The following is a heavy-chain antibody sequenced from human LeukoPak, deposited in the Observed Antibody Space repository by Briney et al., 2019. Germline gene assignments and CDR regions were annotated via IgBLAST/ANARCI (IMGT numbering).Heavy chain of an antibody. D-gene: IGHD6-19*01. J-gene: IGHJ4*02. Sequence: GGSLRLSCAASGFTFSNYGIHWVRQAPGKGLEWVAVISYDGSNKNYADSVKGRFTISRDNSKNTLYLQMNSLRAEDTAVYYCAKDRWSVAVAGYFDYWGQGTLVTVSS. CDR3: AKDRWSVAVAGYFDY. V-gene: IGHV3-30*18. CDR2: ISYDGSNK. CDR1: GFTFSNYG.